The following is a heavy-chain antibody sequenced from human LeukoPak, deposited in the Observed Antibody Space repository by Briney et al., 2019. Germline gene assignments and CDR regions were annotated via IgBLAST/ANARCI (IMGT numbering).Heavy chain of an antibody. V-gene: IGHV3-73*01. CDR3: TRDYGVLFDY. CDR1: GFTFSGSA. CDR2: IRSKANSYAT. D-gene: IGHD4-17*01. Sequence: PGGSLRLSCAASGFTFSGSAMHWVRQASGKGLEWVGRIRSKANSYATAYAASVKGRFTIPRDDSKNTAYLQMNSLKTEDTAVYYCTRDYGVLFDYWGQGTLVTVSS. J-gene: IGHJ4*02.